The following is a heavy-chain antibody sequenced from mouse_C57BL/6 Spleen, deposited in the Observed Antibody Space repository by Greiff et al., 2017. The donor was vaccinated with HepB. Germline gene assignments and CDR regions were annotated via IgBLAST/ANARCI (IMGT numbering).Heavy chain of an antibody. D-gene: IGHD2-3*01. CDR1: GYTFTDYE. V-gene: IGHV1-15*01. CDR3: TRYPPPGWLLPV. J-gene: IGHJ1*03. CDR2: IDPETCGT. Sequence: QVQLKQSGAELVRPGASVTLSCKASGYTFTDYEMHWVKQTPVHGLEWIGAIDPETCGTSYNQKFKGKAILTAYKSSSPAYMELRSLTSEDSAVYYGTRYPPPGWLLPVWGTGTTVTVSS.